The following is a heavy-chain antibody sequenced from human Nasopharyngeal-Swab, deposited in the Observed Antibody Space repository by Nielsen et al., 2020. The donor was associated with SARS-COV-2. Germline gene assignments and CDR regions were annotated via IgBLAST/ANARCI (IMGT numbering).Heavy chain of an antibody. CDR2: IGDKAHNYAT. Sequence: GESLKISCAASGFVFSGSAIHWVRQASGRGLEWVGRIGDKAHNYATTYAAPVKGRFTISRDDSKNTAFLQMDSLKTEDTALYYCTTDYYFDYWGQGTLVTVSS. J-gene: IGHJ4*02. CDR1: GFVFSGSA. V-gene: IGHV3-73*01. CDR3: TTDYYFDY.